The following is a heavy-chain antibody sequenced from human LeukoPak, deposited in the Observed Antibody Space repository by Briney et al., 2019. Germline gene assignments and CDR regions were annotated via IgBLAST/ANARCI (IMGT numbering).Heavy chain of an antibody. Sequence: GGSLRLSCAASGFTFSGYWMSWVRQAPGRGLEWVSAFSNSGGGGRTYYADFVKGRFTISRDNSKNTLYLQMYSLRAEDTAVYYCARGRGYCSSTSCLTRVAFDIWGQGTMVTVSS. J-gene: IGHJ3*02. CDR3: ARGRGYCSSTSCLTRVAFDI. CDR1: GFTFSGYW. V-gene: IGHV3-23*01. D-gene: IGHD2-2*01. CDR2: FSNSGGGGRT.